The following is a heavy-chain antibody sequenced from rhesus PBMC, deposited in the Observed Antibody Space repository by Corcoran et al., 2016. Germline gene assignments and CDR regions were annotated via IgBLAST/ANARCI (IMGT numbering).Heavy chain of an antibody. J-gene: IGHJ4*01. D-gene: IGHD5-30*01. CDR3: ARGVDTVGTVSWGVFDY. CDR2: VLPVFGIT. V-gene: IGHV1S10*01. Sequence: QVQLVQSGAEVKKPGASVKVSCKATGFTLGSYAISWVRQAPGQGVEWMGWVLPVFGITNEAEEFKGRVTITADTSTSTAYKELSSLRSEDTAVYYCARGVDTVGTVSWGVFDYWGQGVLVTVSS. CDR1: GFTLGSYA.